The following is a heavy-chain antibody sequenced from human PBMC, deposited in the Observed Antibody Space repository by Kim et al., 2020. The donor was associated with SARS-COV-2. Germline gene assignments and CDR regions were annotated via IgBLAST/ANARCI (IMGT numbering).Heavy chain of an antibody. CDR3: ATVVFYYDAGYFKN. J-gene: IGHJ1*01. Sequence: PDSVKGRLIISRDHAKNTLYLQMNSLRAEDTAVSYCATVVFYYDAGYFKNWGQGTLVIVSS. V-gene: IGHV3-66*01. D-gene: IGHD3-22*01.